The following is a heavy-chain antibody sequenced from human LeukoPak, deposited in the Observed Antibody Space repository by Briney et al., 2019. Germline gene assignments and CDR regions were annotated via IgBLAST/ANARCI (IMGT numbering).Heavy chain of an antibody. CDR1: GFTFSSYA. J-gene: IGHJ4*02. Sequence: PGGYLRLSCAASGFTFSSYAMSWVRQAPGKGLEWVSAISGSGGSTYYADSVKGRFTISRDNSKNTLYLQMNSLRAEDTAVYYCAKGPLIAVAADYWGQGTLVTVSS. CDR3: AKGPLIAVAADY. D-gene: IGHD6-19*01. V-gene: IGHV3-23*01. CDR2: ISGSGGST.